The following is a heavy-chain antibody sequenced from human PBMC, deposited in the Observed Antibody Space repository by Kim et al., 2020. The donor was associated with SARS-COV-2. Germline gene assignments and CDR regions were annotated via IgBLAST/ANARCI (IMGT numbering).Heavy chain of an antibody. Sequence: GGSLRLSCAASGFTFSSYAMHWVRQAPGEGLECVALISSNGVTINYAASVKGRFTISRDNSRNTLYLQMNSLRGEDTAAYYCVRDDYGSLDYWGQGTLVT. CDR3: VRDDYGSLDY. D-gene: IGHD4-17*01. CDR1: GFTFSSYA. J-gene: IGHJ4*02. CDR2: ISSNGVTI. V-gene: IGHV3-30-3*01.